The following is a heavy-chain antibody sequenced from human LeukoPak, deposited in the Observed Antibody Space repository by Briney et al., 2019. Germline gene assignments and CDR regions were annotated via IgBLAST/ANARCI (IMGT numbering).Heavy chain of an antibody. D-gene: IGHD2-2*01. CDR1: GFTFSSYW. Sequence: PGGSLRLSCAASGFTFSSYWMSWVRQAPGKGLEWVANIKQDGSEKYHVDSVKGRYTISRDNAKNSLYLQMNSLRAEDTAVYYCARDEIPCSSTSCYEPGDYFDYWGQGTLVTVSS. CDR2: IKQDGSEK. J-gene: IGHJ4*02. CDR3: ARDEIPCSSTSCYEPGDYFDY. V-gene: IGHV3-7*01.